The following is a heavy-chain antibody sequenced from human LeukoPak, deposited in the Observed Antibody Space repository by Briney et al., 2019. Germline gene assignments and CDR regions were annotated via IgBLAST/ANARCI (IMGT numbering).Heavy chain of an antibody. Sequence: SETLSLTCAVYGGSFSGYYWSWIRQPPGKGLEWIGYIYYSGSTNYNPSLKSRVTISVDASKNQFSLKLSSVTAADTAVYYCARGFPYCTNGVCQKGRAFDIWGQGTMVTVSS. CDR1: GGSFSGYY. J-gene: IGHJ3*02. D-gene: IGHD2-8*01. CDR2: IYYSGST. V-gene: IGHV4-59*12. CDR3: ARGFPYCTNGVCQKGRAFDI.